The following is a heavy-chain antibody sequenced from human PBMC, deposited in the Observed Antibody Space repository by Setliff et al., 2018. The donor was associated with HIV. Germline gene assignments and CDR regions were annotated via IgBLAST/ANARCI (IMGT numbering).Heavy chain of an antibody. V-gene: IGHV1-2*06. CDR3: AREDARGGYRFSY. D-gene: IGHD5-18*01. J-gene: IGHJ4*02. CDR2: INPNIGVT. CDR1: GYTFTNYD. Sequence: ASVKVSCKASGYTFTNYDINWVRQSPGQGLEWLGRINPNIGVTHYAQKFQGRVTMTRDTSINTAFMELTRLRSDDTAVYYCAREDARGGYRFSYWGQGSLVTVSS.